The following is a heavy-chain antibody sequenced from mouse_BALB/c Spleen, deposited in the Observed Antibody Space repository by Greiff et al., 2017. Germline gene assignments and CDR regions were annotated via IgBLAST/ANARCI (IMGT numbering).Heavy chain of an antibody. V-gene: IGHV1-14*01. D-gene: IGHD1-1*01. CDR1: GYTFTSYV. Sequence: EVQLQQSGPELVKPGASVKMSCKASGYTFTSYVMHWVKQKPGQGLEWIGYINPYNDGTKYNEKFKGKATLTSDKSSSTAYMELSSLTSEDSAVYYCASNYGSSSYAMDYWGQGTSVTVSS. CDR2: INPYNDGT. CDR3: ASNYGSSSYAMDY. J-gene: IGHJ4*01.